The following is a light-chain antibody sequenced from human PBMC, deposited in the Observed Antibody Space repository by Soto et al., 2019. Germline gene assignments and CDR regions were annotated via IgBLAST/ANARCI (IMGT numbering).Light chain of an antibody. V-gene: IGKV3-20*01. Sequence: DIVWTKSPGTLSLSPGERATLSCRANQTVSRNYLAWYQQKPGQTPRLLIYSASNKATVIPDRFRGSGSGTDFTLTITRLEPEDFGVYYCLQYATSRRTFGQGTRVDIK. J-gene: IGKJ1*01. CDR3: LQYATSRRT. CDR2: SAS. CDR1: QTVSRNY.